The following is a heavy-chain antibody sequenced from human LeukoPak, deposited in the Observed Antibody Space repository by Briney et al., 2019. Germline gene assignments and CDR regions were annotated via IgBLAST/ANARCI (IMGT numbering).Heavy chain of an antibody. CDR3: AKVVGDYAGDYFDY. V-gene: IGHV3-30*02. Sequence: PGGSLRLSCAASGFTFSGYGMHWVRQAPGKGLEWVAFIRYDGSNKYYADSVKGRFTISRDNSKNTLYLQMNSLRAEDTAVYYCAKVVGDYAGDYFDYWGQGTLVTVSS. J-gene: IGHJ4*02. CDR2: IRYDGSNK. CDR1: GFTFSGYG. D-gene: IGHD4-17*01.